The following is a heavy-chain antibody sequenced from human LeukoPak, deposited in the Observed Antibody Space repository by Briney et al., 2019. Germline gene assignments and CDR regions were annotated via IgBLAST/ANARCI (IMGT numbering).Heavy chain of an antibody. Sequence: ASVKVSCKASGYTFTSYYMHWVRQAPGQGLEWMGVINPSGGGTTYAQTFRGRVTMTRDMSTSTVYMELSSLRSEDTAMYYCATSPPGYYHFDYWGQGTLVTVSS. CDR2: INPSGGGT. V-gene: IGHV1-46*01. D-gene: IGHD1-26*01. CDR3: ATSPPGYYHFDY. J-gene: IGHJ4*02. CDR1: GYTFTSYY.